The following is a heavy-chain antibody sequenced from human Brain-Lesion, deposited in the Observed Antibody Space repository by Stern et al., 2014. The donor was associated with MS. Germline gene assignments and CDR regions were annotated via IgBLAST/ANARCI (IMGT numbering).Heavy chain of an antibody. CDR2: IFYTGST. V-gene: IGHV4-39*02. D-gene: IGHD6-19*01. Sequence: VQLVESGPGLVKPSETLSLTCTVSGGSIGRSSYYWGWIRQPPGKGLEWIGNIFYTGSTFYDPSLKSRVTLSVDTANNPLPLCLNSVTAADTAVYYCARGAGVFDSWGQGTLVTVSP. J-gene: IGHJ4*02. CDR3: ARGAGVFDS. CDR1: GGSIGRSSYY.